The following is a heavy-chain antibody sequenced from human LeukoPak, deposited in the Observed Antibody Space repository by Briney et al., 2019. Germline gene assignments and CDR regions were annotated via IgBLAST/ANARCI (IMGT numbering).Heavy chain of an antibody. V-gene: IGHV1-2*02. CDR1: GYAFSGTGWY. Sequence: ASVKVSCKASGYAFSGTGWYLYWLRQAPGQGLECMGWIYPYTDATHYAQKFQGRVAMTRDTSISTAYMELSRLRPDDTAVYYCARDGPAQMVDFDYWGQGTLVTVSS. CDR2: IYPYTDAT. J-gene: IGHJ4*02. CDR3: ARDGPAQMVDFDY. D-gene: IGHD3-10*01.